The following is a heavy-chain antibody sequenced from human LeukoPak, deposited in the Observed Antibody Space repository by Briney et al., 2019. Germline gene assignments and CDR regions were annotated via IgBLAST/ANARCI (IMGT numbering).Heavy chain of an antibody. Sequence: SVKVSCKASGGTFSSYAISWVRQAPGQGLEWMGRIIPILGIANYAQKFQGRVTTTAEKSTSTAYMELRSLRSEHTAVYYCAREDRSYYDSSGYRGAYYFDYWGQGTLVTVSS. CDR1: GGTFSSYA. CDR3: AREDRSYYDSSGYRGAYYFDY. J-gene: IGHJ4*02. CDR2: IIPILGIA. V-gene: IGHV1-69*04. D-gene: IGHD3-22*01.